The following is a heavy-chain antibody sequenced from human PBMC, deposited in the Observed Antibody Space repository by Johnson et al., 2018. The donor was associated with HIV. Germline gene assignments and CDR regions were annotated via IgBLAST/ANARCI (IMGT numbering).Heavy chain of an antibody. CDR2: IRSKPYSSAT. CDR1: GLTFSDSA. Sequence: VQLVESGGGVVRPGGSLKLSCAASGLTFSDSALHWVRQAPEKGLEWVGRIRSKPYSSATAYAASVTGRFTISRDDSQNMTYLQMNSLRAEDTAVYYCAKDMRQWELLDAFDIWGQGTVVTVSS. V-gene: IGHV3-73*01. J-gene: IGHJ3*02. CDR3: AKDMRQWELLDAFDI. D-gene: IGHD1-26*01.